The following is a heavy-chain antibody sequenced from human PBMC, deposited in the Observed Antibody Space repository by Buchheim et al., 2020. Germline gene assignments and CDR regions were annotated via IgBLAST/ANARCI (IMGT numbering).Heavy chain of an antibody. CDR1: GFTFSNYE. D-gene: IGHD2/OR15-2a*01. Sequence: EVQLVESGGVLVQPGGSLRLSCAASGFTFSNYEINWVRQAPGKGLEWVSYISSSGSAMYYADSVKGRFTISRDNAKNSLFLQMNSLRAEDAALYYCARGNMYSGMDVWGQGTT. CDR2: ISSSGSAM. CDR3: ARGNMYSGMDV. J-gene: IGHJ6*02. V-gene: IGHV3-48*03.